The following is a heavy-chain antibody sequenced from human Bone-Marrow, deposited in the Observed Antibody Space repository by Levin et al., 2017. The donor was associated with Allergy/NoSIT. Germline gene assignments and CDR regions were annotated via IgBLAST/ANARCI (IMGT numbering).Heavy chain of an antibody. V-gene: IGHV4-38-2*02. CDR1: GHSVSSGYS. D-gene: IGHD4-17*01. J-gene: IGHJ4*02. CDR3: ASRATVTKDYYYDS. CDR2: IYYSGDT. Sequence: SQTLSLTCSVSGHSVSSGYSWGCVRQAPGNGLEWLGSIYYSGDTFYNPSLQGRVTIDVDPSKNQFSLKLTSVTAADTAVYYCASRATVTKDYYYDSWGQGSLVIVSS.